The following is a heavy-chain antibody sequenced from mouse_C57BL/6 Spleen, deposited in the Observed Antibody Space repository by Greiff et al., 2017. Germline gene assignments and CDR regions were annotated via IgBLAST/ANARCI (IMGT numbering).Heavy chain of an antibody. CDR1: GYTFTSYW. D-gene: IGHD2-12*01. Sequence: QVQLQHPGAELVRPGSSVKLSCKASGYTFTSYWMHWVKQRPIQGLEWIGNIDPSDSETHYNQKFKDKATLTVDKSSSTAYMQLSSLTSEDSAVYYCARRGYYSDYYAMDYWGQGTSVTVSS. CDR2: IDPSDSET. CDR3: ARRGYYSDYYAMDY. V-gene: IGHV1-52*01. J-gene: IGHJ4*01.